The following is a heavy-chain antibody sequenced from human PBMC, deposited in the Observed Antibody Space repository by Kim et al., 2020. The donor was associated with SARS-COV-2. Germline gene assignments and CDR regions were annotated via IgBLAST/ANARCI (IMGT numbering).Heavy chain of an antibody. V-gene: IGHV3-23*01. J-gene: IGHJ4*02. CDR2: ISWDGTRT. CDR3: AKGVMNSGFDY. CDR1: GFTFSTSP. D-gene: IGHD1-26*01. Sequence: GGSLRLSCVASGFTFSTSPMGWVRQAPGKGLEWVSRISWDGTRTYYADSVKGRVTMSSDKSKNMLYLHMNSLRVEDTAVYYCAKGVMNSGFDYWGQGT.